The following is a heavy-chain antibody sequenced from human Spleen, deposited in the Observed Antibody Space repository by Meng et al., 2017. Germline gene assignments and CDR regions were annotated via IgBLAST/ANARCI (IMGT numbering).Heavy chain of an antibody. Sequence: QVHLQESGPGLVRPSETLSLTCTGSGGSVSSGDFYWSWIRQPPGKGLEWIGHIYYSGSTNYNPSLKSRVTISIDTSKNQFSLKLSFVTTADTAVYFCARSSFSASPYYFGYWGLGTLVTVSS. CDR1: GGSVSSGDFY. CDR2: IYYSGST. D-gene: IGHD3-3*02. J-gene: IGHJ4*02. V-gene: IGHV4-61*08. CDR3: ARSSFSASPYYFGY.